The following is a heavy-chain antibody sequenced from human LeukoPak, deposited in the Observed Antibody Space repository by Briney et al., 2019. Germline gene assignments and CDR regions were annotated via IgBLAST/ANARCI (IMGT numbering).Heavy chain of an antibody. CDR3: ARGVCTSSYCYAGDYGMDV. CDR1: GGSISSYY. Sequence: PSETLSLTCTVSGGSISSYYWSWIRQPPGKGLEWIGYIFSGGSTNYNPSLKSRTTISLDTSKSQFSLTVSSVTAADTAVYYCARGVCTSSYCYAGDYGMDVWGQGATVTVSS. D-gene: IGHD2-2*01. CDR2: IFSGGST. J-gene: IGHJ6*02. V-gene: IGHV4-59*08.